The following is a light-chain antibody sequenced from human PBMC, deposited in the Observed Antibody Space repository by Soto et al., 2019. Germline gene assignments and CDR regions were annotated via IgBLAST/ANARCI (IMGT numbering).Light chain of an antibody. J-gene: IGKJ1*01. CDR2: KAS. CDR1: QSISSW. CDR3: QQYNSYSWT. Sequence: DIQMNQSPSTLSASVGDRVTITCRASQSISSWLAWYQQKPGKAPKLLIYKASSLESGVPSRFSGSGSGTEFTLTISSLQPDEFATYYCQQYNSYSWTFGQGTKVEIK. V-gene: IGKV1-5*03.